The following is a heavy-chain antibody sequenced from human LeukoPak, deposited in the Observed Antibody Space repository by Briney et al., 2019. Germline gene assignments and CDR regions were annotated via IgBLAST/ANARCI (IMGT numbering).Heavy chain of an antibody. Sequence: GGSLRLSCAASGFRFSSYGMHWVRQAPGKGLEWVAVISYDESNKFYEDSVKGRFTISRDNSKNTLYLQMNSLRAEDTAVYYCARDAAAASNYYYYYMDVWGKGTTVTVSS. CDR2: ISYDESNK. D-gene: IGHD6-13*01. CDR1: GFRFSSYG. CDR3: ARDAAAASNYYYYYMDV. V-gene: IGHV3-30*03. J-gene: IGHJ6*03.